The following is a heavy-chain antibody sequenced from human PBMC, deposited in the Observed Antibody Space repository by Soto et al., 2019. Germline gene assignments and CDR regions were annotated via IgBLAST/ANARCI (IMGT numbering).Heavy chain of an antibody. J-gene: IGHJ4*02. CDR1: GFTFSSYG. D-gene: IGHD1-26*01. V-gene: IGHV3-33*01. Sequence: VQLVGSGGGVVQPGRSLRLSCAASGFTFSSYGMHWVRQAPGKGLEWVAVIWYDGSNKYYADSVKGRFTISRDNSKNTLYLQMNSLRAEDTAVYYCARAKAVGATSYFDYWGQGTLVTVSS. CDR3: ARAKAVGATSYFDY. CDR2: IWYDGSNK.